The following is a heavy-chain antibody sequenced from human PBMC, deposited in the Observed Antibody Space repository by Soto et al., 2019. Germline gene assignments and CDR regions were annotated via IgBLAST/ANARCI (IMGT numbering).Heavy chain of an antibody. CDR2: IYYSGST. D-gene: IGHD3-10*01. J-gene: IGHJ6*03. CDR3: ARAYGSGSYYPPYYYYMDV. Sequence: PSETLSLTCTVSGGSISSYYRSWIRQPPGKGLEWIGYIYYSGSTNYNPSLKSRVTISVDTSKNQFSLKLSSVTAADTAVYYCARAYGSGSYYPPYYYYMDVWGKGTTVTVSS. V-gene: IGHV4-59*01. CDR1: GGSISSYY.